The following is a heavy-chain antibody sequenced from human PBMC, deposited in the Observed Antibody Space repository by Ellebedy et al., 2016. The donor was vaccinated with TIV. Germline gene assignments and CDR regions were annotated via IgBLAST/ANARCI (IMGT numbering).Heavy chain of an antibody. Sequence: GESLKISXAASGFTFSTYGMTWLRQAPGKGPEWVSATSASGGSTYYADSVKSRFTISRDNSKNTLYLQMSSLRAEDTALYYCARGGPYRNPYYFADWGQGTLVTVSS. D-gene: IGHD4-11*01. V-gene: IGHV3-23*01. CDR2: TSASGGST. CDR1: GFTFSTYG. J-gene: IGHJ4*02. CDR3: ARGGPYRNPYYFAD.